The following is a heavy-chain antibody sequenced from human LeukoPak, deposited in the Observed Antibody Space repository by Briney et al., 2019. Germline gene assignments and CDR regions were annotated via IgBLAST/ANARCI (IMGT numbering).Heavy chain of an antibody. J-gene: IGHJ4*02. D-gene: IGHD2-15*01. Sequence: QPGGSLRLSCAASGFTFSSYSMNWVRQAPGKGLEWVSYISSSSTIYYADSVKGRFTISRDNAKNSLYLQMNSLRAEDTAVYYCASGSSGSGSNFDYWGQGTLVTVSS. V-gene: IGHV3-48*01. CDR3: ASGSSGSGSNFDY. CDR1: GFTFSSYS. CDR2: ISSSSTI.